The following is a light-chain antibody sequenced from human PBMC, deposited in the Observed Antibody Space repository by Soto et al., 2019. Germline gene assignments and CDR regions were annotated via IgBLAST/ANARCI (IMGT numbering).Light chain of an antibody. J-gene: IGLJ1*01. Sequence: QSVLTEPPSVADAPRQRVTISCSGSSSNIGNNAVNWYQQLPGKAPKLLIYYDDLLPSGVSDRFSGSKSGTSASLAISGLQSEYEADYYCAAWDDSLNGRVFGTGIKVTVL. CDR1: SSNIGNNA. CDR2: YDD. V-gene: IGLV1-36*01. CDR3: AAWDDSLNGRV.